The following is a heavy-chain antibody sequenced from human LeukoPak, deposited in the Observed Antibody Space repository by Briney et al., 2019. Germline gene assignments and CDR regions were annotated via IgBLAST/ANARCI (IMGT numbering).Heavy chain of an antibody. CDR3: ARFKVTNGAYFDY. J-gene: IGHJ4*02. CDR1: GGSVSSGDYY. D-gene: IGHD7-27*01. V-gene: IGHV4-31*03. Sequence: PSETLSLTCTVPGGSVSSGDYYWSWIRQLPGKGLEWIGYIYYSGSTYYNPSLKSRLTISVDTSKNQFSLKLSSVTAADTAVYYCARFKVTNGAYFDYWGQGTLVTVSS. CDR2: IYYSGST.